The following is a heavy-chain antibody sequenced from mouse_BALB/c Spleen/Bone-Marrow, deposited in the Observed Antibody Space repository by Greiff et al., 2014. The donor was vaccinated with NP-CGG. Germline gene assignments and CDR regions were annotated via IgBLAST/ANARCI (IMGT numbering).Heavy chain of an antibody. V-gene: IGHV1-67*01. Sequence: VQLQQSGPELVRPGVSVKISCKGSGYTFTDYAMHWVKRSHAKSLEWIGVISTYSGNTNYNQKFKGKATMTVDKPSSTAYMELARLTSEDSAIYYCARDYGSRIYAMDYWGQGTSVTVSS. CDR2: ISTYSGNT. J-gene: IGHJ4*01. CDR3: ARDYGSRIYAMDY. CDR1: GYTFTDYA. D-gene: IGHD1-1*01.